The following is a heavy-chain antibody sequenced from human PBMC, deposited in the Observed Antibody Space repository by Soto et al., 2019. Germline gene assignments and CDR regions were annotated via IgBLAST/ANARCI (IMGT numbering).Heavy chain of an antibody. CDR2: IYYSGST. V-gene: IGHV4-39*01. Sequence: QLQLQESGPGLVKPSETLSLTCTVSGGSISSSSYYWGWIRQPPGKGLEWIGSIYYSGSTYYNPSLQSRVTISVDTSKNQFSLKLSSVTAADTAVYYCARQIRSSDFDYWGQGTLVTVSS. D-gene: IGHD3-10*01. CDR3: ARQIRSSDFDY. J-gene: IGHJ4*02. CDR1: GGSISSSSYY.